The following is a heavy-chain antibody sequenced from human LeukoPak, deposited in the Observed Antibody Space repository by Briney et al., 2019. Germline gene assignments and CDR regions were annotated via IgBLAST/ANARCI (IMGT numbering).Heavy chain of an antibody. CDR3: ARRGRAAAVLGYYYGMDV. J-gene: IGHJ6*04. CDR2: IIPIFGTA. V-gene: IGHV1-69*01. D-gene: IGHD6-13*01. Sequence: SVKVSCKASGGTFSSYVISWVRQAPGQGLEWMGGIIPIFGTANYAQKFQGRVTITADESTSTAYMELSSLRSEDTAVYYCARRGRAAAVLGYYYGMDVWGKGTTVTVSS. CDR1: GGTFSSYV.